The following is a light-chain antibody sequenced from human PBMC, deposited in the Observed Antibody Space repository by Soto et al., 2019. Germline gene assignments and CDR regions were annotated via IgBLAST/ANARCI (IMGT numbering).Light chain of an antibody. CDR3: QQYNDWPLT. CDR2: GAS. J-gene: IGKJ4*01. CDR1: QSVNSN. V-gene: IGKV3-15*01. Sequence: EKVMTQSPATLSVSPGERATLSCRASQSVNSNLAWYQQKPGQAPMLLLYGASTRATGIPARFSGSASGTEFTLTISILQSEDSAVYYCQQYNDWPLTFGGGTKVEIK.